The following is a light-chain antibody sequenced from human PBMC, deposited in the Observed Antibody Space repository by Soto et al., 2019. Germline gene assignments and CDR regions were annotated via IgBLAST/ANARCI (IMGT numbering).Light chain of an antibody. CDR2: AAS. Sequence: DIQMTQSPSSLSASVGDRVTITCRASQGFSNYLAWYQQKPGKVPKLLIYAASTLQSGVPSRFSGSGSGTDFIITISSLQHEEVAAYYCRKYNSAPPFTFGHGTKVDIK. V-gene: IGKV1-27*01. J-gene: IGKJ3*01. CDR1: QGFSNY. CDR3: RKYNSAPPFT.